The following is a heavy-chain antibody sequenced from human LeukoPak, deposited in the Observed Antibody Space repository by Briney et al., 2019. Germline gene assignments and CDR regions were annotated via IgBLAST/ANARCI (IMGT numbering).Heavy chain of an antibody. Sequence: GGSLTLSCAASGFTFSDYWMHWVRQAPGKGLEWVSAISGSGGSTYYADSVKGRFTISRDNSKNTLYLQMNSLRAEDTAVYYCAKDGGEYYDILTGYYPRLYYMDVWGKGTTVTISS. J-gene: IGHJ6*03. CDR2: ISGSGGST. V-gene: IGHV3-23*01. CDR3: AKDGGEYYDILTGYYPRLYYMDV. D-gene: IGHD3-9*01. CDR1: GFTFSDYW.